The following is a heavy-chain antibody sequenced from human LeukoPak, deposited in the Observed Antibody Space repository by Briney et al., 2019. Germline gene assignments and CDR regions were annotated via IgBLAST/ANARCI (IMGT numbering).Heavy chain of an antibody. CDR2: IFSGGNT. V-gene: IGHV3-53*01. CDR3: ARDGGWPGYFDI. CDR1: GFTVSNHH. Sequence: GGSLRLSCGASGFTVSNHHMSWVRQTPGKGLEWVSVIFSGGNTYYTDSVKGRFTISGDNSKNTLYLQVNRLRAEDTAVYYCARDGGWPGYFDIWGQGTMVTVSS. J-gene: IGHJ3*02. D-gene: IGHD3-16*01.